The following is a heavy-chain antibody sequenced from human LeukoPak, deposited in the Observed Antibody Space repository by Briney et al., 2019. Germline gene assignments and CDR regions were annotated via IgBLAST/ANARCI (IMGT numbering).Heavy chain of an antibody. V-gene: IGHV1-69*06. J-gene: IGHJ6*04. D-gene: IGHD4-17*01. Sequence: ASVKVSCKASGGTFSSCAISWVRQAPGQGLEWMGGIIPIFGTANYAQKFQGRVTITADKSTSTAYMELSSLRSEDTAVYYCARENGDYGYYYGMDVWGKGTTVTVSS. CDR1: GGTFSSCA. CDR3: ARENGDYGYYYGMDV. CDR2: IIPIFGTA.